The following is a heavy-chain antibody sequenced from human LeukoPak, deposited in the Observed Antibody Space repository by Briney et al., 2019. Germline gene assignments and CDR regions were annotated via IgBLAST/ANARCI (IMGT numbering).Heavy chain of an antibody. V-gene: IGHV4-34*01. CDR2: INHSGST. Sequence: PGGSLRLSCSASGFTYIDYSMSWIRQPPGKGLEWIGEINHSGSTNYNPSLKSRVTISVDTSKNQFSLKLSSVTAADTAVYYCARRNSSGWYVFDYWGQGTLVTVSS. CDR3: ARRNSSGWYVFDY. D-gene: IGHD6-19*01. CDR1: GFTYIDYS. J-gene: IGHJ4*02.